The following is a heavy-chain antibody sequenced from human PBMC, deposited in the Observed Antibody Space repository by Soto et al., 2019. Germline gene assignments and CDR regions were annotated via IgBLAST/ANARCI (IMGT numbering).Heavy chain of an antibody. CDR1: GFTFDDYA. D-gene: IGHD6-19*01. Sequence: EVQLVESGGGLVQPGRSLRLACAASGFTFDDYAMHWVRQGPGKGLEWVSGISWSSGRIDYADSVKGRFTISRDNAKESLYLQMNSRRGEDTALYYCAKEIREYGSGWTVVDNWGQGNRVTVPS. CDR3: AKEIREYGSGWTVVDN. CDR2: ISWSSGRI. J-gene: IGHJ4*02. V-gene: IGHV3-9*01.